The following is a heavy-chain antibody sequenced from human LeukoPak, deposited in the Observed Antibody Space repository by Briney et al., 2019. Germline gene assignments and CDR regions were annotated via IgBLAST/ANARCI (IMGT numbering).Heavy chain of an antibody. CDR3: AKRSIVVPYYFDY. Sequence: GGSLRLSCAASGFTFSSYATTWVRQAPGKGLEWVSLISGTGGSTYYADSVKGRFTISRDNSKNTLYLQMNSLRAEDTAVYYCAKRSIVVPYYFDYCGQGTLVTVSS. J-gene: IGHJ4*02. V-gene: IGHV3-23*01. D-gene: IGHD2-21*01. CDR1: GFTFSSYA. CDR2: ISGTGGST.